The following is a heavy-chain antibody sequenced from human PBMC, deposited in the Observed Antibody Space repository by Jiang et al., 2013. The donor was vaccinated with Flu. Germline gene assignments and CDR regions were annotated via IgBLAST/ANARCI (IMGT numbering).Heavy chain of an antibody. D-gene: IGHD3-22*01. CDR3: ARFYRPNYYDSSGQNYFDY. CDR2: IYYSGST. Sequence: PGLVKPSETLSLTCTVSGGSISSYYWSWIRQPPGKGLEWIGYIYYSGSTYYNPSLKSRVTISVDTSKNQFSLKLSSVTAADTAVYYCARFYRPNYYDSSGQNYFDYWGQGTLVTVSS. CDR1: GGSISSYY. J-gene: IGHJ4*02. V-gene: IGHV4-59*12.